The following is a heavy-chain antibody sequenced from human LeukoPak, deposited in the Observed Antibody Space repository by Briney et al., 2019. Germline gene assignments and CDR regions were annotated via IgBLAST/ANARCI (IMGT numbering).Heavy chain of an antibody. J-gene: IGHJ6*04. CDR2: INTSGNT. D-gene: IGHD3-10*01. V-gene: IGHV4-4*07. CDR1: GDSLSGSY. CDR3: ARDRLGFRVDV. Sequence: PSETLSLTCTVSGDSLSGSYWTWIRQSAGKGLEWIGRINTSGNTNYNPSLKSRVTMSLDTSKNQFSLNMSSVTVADTAVYYCARDRLGFRVDVWGKGTTVTFSS.